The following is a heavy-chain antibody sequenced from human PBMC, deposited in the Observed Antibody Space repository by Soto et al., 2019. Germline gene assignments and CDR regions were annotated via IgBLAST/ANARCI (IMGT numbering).Heavy chain of an antibody. CDR2: ISGSSSYT. V-gene: IGHV3-11*06. Sequence: GVSLRLSCAASGFTFSDYYMSWIRQAPGKGLEWISYISGSSSYTNFSDSVKGRFTISRDNAKNSLYLQMNSLRTEDTAVYYCARVSDSSGWGLDPWGQGTLVTVSS. D-gene: IGHD6-19*01. CDR3: ARVSDSSGWGLDP. CDR1: GFTFSDYY. J-gene: IGHJ5*02.